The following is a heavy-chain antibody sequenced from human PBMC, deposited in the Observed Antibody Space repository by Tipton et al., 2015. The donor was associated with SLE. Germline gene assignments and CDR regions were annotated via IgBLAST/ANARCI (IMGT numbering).Heavy chain of an antibody. CDR1: GGSISSRSYY. V-gene: IGHV4-39*07. Sequence: TLSLTCSVSGGSISSRSYYWGWIRQPPGMGLEWIGSIYYSGSTFHNPSLKSRLTISVDTSKNQFSLKLSSVTAADTAVYYCAREPRSGYHDYWGQGTLVIVSS. CDR2: IYYSGST. J-gene: IGHJ4*02. CDR3: AREPRSGYHDY. D-gene: IGHD3-3*01.